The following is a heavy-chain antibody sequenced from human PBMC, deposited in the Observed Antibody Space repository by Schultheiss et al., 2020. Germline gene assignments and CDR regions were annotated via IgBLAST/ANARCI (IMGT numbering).Heavy chain of an antibody. D-gene: IGHD6-13*01. CDR2: IWYDGSNK. V-gene: IGHV3-33*01. CDR1: GFTFSSYG. CDR3: ARDPTQGHGSWYGNYYYYGMDV. Sequence: GGSLRLSCAASGFTFSSYGMHWVRQAPGKGLEWVAVIWYDGSNKYYADSVKGRFTISRDNSKNTLYLQMNSLRAEDTAVYYCARDPTQGHGSWYGNYYYYGMDVWGQGTTVTVSS. J-gene: IGHJ6*02.